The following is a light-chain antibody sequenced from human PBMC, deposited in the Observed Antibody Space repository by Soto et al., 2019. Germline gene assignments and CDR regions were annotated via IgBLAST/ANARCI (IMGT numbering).Light chain of an antibody. CDR1: SGDVGGYTY. CDR2: DVS. CDR3: SSYTSSSTLV. V-gene: IGLV2-14*03. Sequence: QSALTQPASVSGSPGQSITISCTGTSGDVGGYTYVSWYQQHPGKAPKLIIYDVSNRPSGVSNRFSGSKSGNTASLTISGLQAEDDADYYCSSYTSSSTLVFGGGTKLTVL. J-gene: IGLJ2*01.